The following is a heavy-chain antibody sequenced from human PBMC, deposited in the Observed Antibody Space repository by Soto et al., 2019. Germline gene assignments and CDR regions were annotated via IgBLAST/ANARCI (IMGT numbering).Heavy chain of an antibody. V-gene: IGHV3-23*01. J-gene: IGHJ6*02. CDR1: GFTFSSYA. D-gene: IGHD1-1*01. CDR3: LGEDTKYSWNDYYYGMDV. Sequence: GGSLRLSCAASGFTFSSYAMSWVRQAPGKGLEWVSAISGSGGSTYYADSVKGRFTISRDNSKNKLYLQMNSLRAEDTAVYYCLGEDTKYSWNDYYYGMDVWGQGTTVTVSS. CDR2: ISGSGGST.